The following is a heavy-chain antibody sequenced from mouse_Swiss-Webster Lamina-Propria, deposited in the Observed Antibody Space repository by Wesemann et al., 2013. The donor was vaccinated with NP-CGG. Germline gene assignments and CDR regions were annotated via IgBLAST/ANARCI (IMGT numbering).Heavy chain of an antibody. V-gene: IGHV5-6*01. CDR2: ISSGGSYT. Sequence: LEWVATISSGGSYTYYPDSVKGRFTISRDNAKNTLYLQMSRLKSEDTAMYYCARHVWITTADYYAMDYWGQGTSVTVSS. D-gene: IGHD2-4*01. J-gene: IGHJ4*01. CDR3: ARHVWITTADYYAMDY.